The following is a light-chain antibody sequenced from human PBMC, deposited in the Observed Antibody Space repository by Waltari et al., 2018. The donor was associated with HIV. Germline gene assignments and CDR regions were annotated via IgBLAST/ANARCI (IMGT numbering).Light chain of an antibody. V-gene: IGLV2-14*01. Sequence: QSALTQPASVSGSPGQSITISCTGTSSDVGGYNFVSWYQQYPDKAPKLMIYEVSNRPSGVSNRFSGSKSGNTASLTISGLQAEDEADYYCSSYTSSSTPVFGTGTKVTVL. CDR3: SSYTSSSTPV. CDR2: EVS. CDR1: SSDVGGYNF. J-gene: IGLJ1*01.